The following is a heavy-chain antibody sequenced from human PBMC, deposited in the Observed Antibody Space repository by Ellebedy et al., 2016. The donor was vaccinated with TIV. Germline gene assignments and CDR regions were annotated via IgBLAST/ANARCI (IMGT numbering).Heavy chain of an antibody. J-gene: IGHJ4*02. Sequence: GESLKISXGASGFTFSSYSMNWVRRAPGKGLEWVSYITSGSTTIYYADSVKGRFTISRDNAKNSLFLQMNSLRAEDTAVYYCATTYCSGGRCRFDYWGQGTLVTVSS. D-gene: IGHD2-15*01. CDR3: ATTYCSGGRCRFDY. CDR2: ITSGSTTI. V-gene: IGHV3-48*01. CDR1: GFTFSSYS.